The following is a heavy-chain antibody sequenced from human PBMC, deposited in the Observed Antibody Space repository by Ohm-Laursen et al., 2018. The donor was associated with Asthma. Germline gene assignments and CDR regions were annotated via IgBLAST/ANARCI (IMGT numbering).Heavy chain of an antibody. CDR1: GFTFSSYG. V-gene: IGHV3-30*03. D-gene: IGHD2-2*02. J-gene: IGHJ4*02. CDR2: ISYDGSNK. Sequence: SLRLSCAASGFTFSSYGMHWVRQAPGKGLEWVAVISYDGSNKYYADSVKGRFTISRDNSKNTLYLQMNSLRVEDTAVYYCATSCSTSCHIDYWGQGTLVTVSS. CDR3: ATSCSTSCHIDY.